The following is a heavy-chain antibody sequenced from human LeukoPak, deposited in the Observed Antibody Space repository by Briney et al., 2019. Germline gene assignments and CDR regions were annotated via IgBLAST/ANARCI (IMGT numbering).Heavy chain of an antibody. CDR1: GFTFSSFA. J-gene: IGHJ3*02. D-gene: IGHD3-22*01. Sequence: PGGSLRLSCAASGFTFSSFATSWVRQAPGKGLEWVSGLSASGGSTYYADSVKGRFTISRDNSKNTLYLQMNSLRAEDTAVYYCAKGFYDNSASGVFDIWGQGTMVTVSS. CDR3: AKGFYDNSASGVFDI. V-gene: IGHV3-23*01. CDR2: LSASGGST.